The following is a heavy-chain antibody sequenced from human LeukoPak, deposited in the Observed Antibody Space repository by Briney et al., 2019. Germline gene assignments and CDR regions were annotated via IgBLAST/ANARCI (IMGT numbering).Heavy chain of an antibody. V-gene: IGHV3-30*04. CDR2: ISDDGSNK. D-gene: IGHD5-18*01. CDR3: AREPWPGRYGFSDY. J-gene: IGHJ4*02. CDR1: GFTFSSYA. Sequence: QPGGSLRLSCAASGFTFSSYAMHWVRQAPGKGLEWVAVISDDGSNKYYTDSVKGRFTISRDNSKNTLYLQMNSLRAEDTAVYHCAREPWPGRYGFSDYWGQGTLVTVSS.